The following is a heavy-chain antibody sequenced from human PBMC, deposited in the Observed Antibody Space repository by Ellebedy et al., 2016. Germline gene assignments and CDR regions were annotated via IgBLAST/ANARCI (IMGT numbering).Heavy chain of an antibody. Sequence: ASVKVSXKASGYTFIGSYIHWLRQAPGQGLEWMGMINPSGGSTSYPQKFQGRVTMTRDTSTSTVYMELSSLISDDTAVYYCARNRDSGLDYWGQGTLVTVSS. J-gene: IGHJ4*02. CDR3: ARNRDSGLDY. D-gene: IGHD5-12*01. CDR2: INPSGGST. V-gene: IGHV1-46*01. CDR1: GYTFIGSY.